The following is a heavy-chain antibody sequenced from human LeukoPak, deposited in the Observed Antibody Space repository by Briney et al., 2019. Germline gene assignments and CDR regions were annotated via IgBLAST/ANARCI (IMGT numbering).Heavy chain of an antibody. Sequence: GGSLRLPCAASGFTFSSYGMHWVRQAPGKGLEWVAVIWYDGSNKYYADSVKGRFTISRDNSKNTLYLQMSSLRAEDTAVYYCARAVGATTNAFDIWGQGTMVTVSS. CDR2: IWYDGSNK. CDR3: ARAVGATTNAFDI. J-gene: IGHJ3*02. CDR1: GFTFSSYG. D-gene: IGHD1-26*01. V-gene: IGHV3-33*01.